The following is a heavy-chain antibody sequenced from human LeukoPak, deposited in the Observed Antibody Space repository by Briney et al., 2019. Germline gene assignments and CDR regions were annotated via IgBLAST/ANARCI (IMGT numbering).Heavy chain of an antibody. J-gene: IGHJ4*02. D-gene: IGHD1-26*01. CDR1: GGSFSGYY. Sequence: PSETLSLTCAVYGGSFSGYYWSWIRQPPGKGLEWIGEINHSESTNYNPSLKSRVTISVDTSKNQFSLKLSSVTAADTAVYYCARGPYSGSRPLDYWGQGTLVTVSS. CDR3: ARGPYSGSRPLDY. CDR2: INHSEST. V-gene: IGHV4-34*01.